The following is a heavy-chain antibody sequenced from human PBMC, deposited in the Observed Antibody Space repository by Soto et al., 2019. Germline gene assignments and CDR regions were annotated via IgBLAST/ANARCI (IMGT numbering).Heavy chain of an antibody. J-gene: IGHJ3*02. CDR3: VRDRRLRGHPFDI. D-gene: IGHD2-21*02. CDR2: IGFDGTAT. V-gene: IGHV3-74*03. CDR1: GFSFSSSW. Sequence: EVQLVESGGGLVQPGGSLRLSCAASGFSFSSSWMHWVRQAPGKGLVWVSRIGFDGTATTSADAVKGRFIISRDNAKNTLFLQMHNLRADDTAMYYCVRDRRLRGHPFDIWGQGTFVSVSS.